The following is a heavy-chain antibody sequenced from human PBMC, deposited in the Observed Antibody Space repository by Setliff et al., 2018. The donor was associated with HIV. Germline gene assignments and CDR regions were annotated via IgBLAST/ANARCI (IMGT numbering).Heavy chain of an antibody. D-gene: IGHD3-22*01. V-gene: IGHV3-30*04. CDR3: ARDGITMTVVDDDTFDI. J-gene: IGHJ3*02. CDR1: GFTFNSHP. CDR2: ISSDGTNK. Sequence: GGSLRLSCAASGFTFNSHPMHWVRQAPGKGLEWVAVISSDGTNKYYAGSVEGRFTISRDNSRNTLYLQMNSLTTEDTALYYCARDGITMTVVDDDTFDIWGHGNTGHRLL.